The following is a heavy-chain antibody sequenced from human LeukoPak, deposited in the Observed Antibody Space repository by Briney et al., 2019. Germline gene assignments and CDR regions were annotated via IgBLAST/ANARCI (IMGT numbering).Heavy chain of an antibody. Sequence: GASVKVSCKASGGTFSSYAISWVRQAPGQGLEWMGGIIPIFGTANYAQKFQGRVTITADESTSTAYMELSSLRSEDTAVYYCARGPPPYDSSGYYYEGNGMDVWGQGTTVTVSS. V-gene: IGHV1-69*13. CDR1: GGTFSSYA. J-gene: IGHJ6*02. CDR2: IIPIFGTA. D-gene: IGHD3-22*01. CDR3: ARGPPPYDSSGYYYEGNGMDV.